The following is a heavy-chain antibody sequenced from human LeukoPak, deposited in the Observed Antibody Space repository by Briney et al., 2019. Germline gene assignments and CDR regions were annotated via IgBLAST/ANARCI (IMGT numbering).Heavy chain of an antibody. J-gene: IGHJ4*02. V-gene: IGHV1-18*01. D-gene: IGHD2-2*01. CDR2: ISGYDGNT. CDR1: GYTFTSYG. CDR3: AREGGCSSTSCPLDY. Sequence: ASVKVSCKASGYTFTSYGISWVRQAPGQGLEWMGWISGYDGNTKYAQRFQGRVTMTTDTSTSTAYMELRSRRSDDTAVHYCAREGGCSSTSCPLDYWGQGTLVTVSS.